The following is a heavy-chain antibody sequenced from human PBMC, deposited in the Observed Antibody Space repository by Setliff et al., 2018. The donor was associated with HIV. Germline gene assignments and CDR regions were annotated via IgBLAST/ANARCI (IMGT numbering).Heavy chain of an antibody. V-gene: IGHV4-39*07. CDR3: ARSYCAADCAHNSPRGMDV. Sequence: SETLSLTCTVSGGSISSSSYYWGWIRQPPGKGLEWIGSIYYSGSTYYNPSRKSRVTISVDTSKNQFSLKLHSLTAADTAVYYCARSYCAADCAHNSPRGMDVWGQGTTVNVSS. CDR1: GGSISSSSYY. D-gene: IGHD2-21*02. J-gene: IGHJ6*02. CDR2: IYYSGST.